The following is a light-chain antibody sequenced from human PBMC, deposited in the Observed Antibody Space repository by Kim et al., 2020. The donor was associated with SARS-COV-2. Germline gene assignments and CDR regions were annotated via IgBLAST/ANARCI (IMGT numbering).Light chain of an antibody. Sequence: GDRVTITCRASQAISNYLVWYQQKPGKVPKLLIYAASTLQSGVPSRFSGSGSGTDFTLTISSLQPEDVATYYCQNYNSAPFTFGGGTKVEI. CDR3: QNYNSAPFT. CDR2: AAS. J-gene: IGKJ4*01. V-gene: IGKV1-27*01. CDR1: QAISNY.